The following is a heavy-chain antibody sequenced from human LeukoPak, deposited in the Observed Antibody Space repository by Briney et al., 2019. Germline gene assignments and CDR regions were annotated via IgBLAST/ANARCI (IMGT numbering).Heavy chain of an antibody. CDR1: GYTFTHYN. CDR2: VNPHSGDT. J-gene: IGHJ6*03. CDR3: ARSAEHCANGVCFTKYYMDV. Sequence: ASVKVSCKASGYTFTHYNINWVRQATGQGLEWMGWVNPHSGDTDYAQKFQGRVTMTRDTSINTAYMEVRRLTSDDTADYYCARSAEHCANGVCFTKYYMDVWGKGTTVTVSS. V-gene: IGHV1-2*02. D-gene: IGHD2-8*01.